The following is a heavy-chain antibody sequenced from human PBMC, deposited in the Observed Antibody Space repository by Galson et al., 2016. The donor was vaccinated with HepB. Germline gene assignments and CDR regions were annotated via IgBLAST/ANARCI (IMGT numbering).Heavy chain of an antibody. CDR2: ISADGTIK. V-gene: IGHV3-30*18. D-gene: IGHD3-22*01. CDR3: AKERPYEKGY. CDR1: GFSFRYYG. J-gene: IGHJ4*02. Sequence: SLRLSCAASGFSFRYYGMHWVRQAPGKRLEWVAVISADGTIKYYADSVKGRFTISRDNSKDTVYLHMNSLRAEDTARYYCAKERPYEKGYWGKGTLVTVSS.